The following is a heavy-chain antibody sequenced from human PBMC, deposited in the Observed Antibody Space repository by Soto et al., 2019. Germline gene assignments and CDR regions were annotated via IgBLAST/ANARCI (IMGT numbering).Heavy chain of an antibody. Sequence: GGYLRLSCAASGFTLDTFTMPWVSQAPGKGLEWVSSVSGSGVATKYSDPVKGRFTSSRDNSKNTLYLQLNTLTAEDTAVYYCVRNSGYDFWSGFLYWGQGALVTVSS. CDR1: GFTLDTFT. D-gene: IGHD3-3*01. CDR3: VRNSGYDFWSGFLY. J-gene: IGHJ4*02. CDR2: VSGSGVAT. V-gene: IGHV3-23*01.